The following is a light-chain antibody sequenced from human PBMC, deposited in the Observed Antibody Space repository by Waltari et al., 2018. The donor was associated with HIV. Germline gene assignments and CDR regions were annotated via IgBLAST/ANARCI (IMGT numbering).Light chain of an antibody. CDR3: SSYTLTSTYV. CDR2: DVN. CDR1: TRDVGGYDY. Sequence: QSALTQPASVSGAPGQSITISCTGPTRDVGGYDYVSWYQQHPGKAPKLIIYDVNHRPSGVSNRFSGSKSGNTASLTISGLQAEDEADYYCSSYTLTSTYVFGTGTKVTVL. V-gene: IGLV2-14*03. J-gene: IGLJ1*01.